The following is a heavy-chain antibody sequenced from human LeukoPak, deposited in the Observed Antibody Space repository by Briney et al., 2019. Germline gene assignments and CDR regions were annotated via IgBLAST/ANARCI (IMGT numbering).Heavy chain of an antibody. CDR1: GFTFSSYA. J-gene: IGHJ4*02. CDR3: AKDRGPYD. CDR2: ISGSSGIT. D-gene: IGHD3-10*01. Sequence: GGSLRLSCTASGFTFSSYAMSWVRQAPGKGLEWVSAISGSSGITYYADSVKGRFTISRDNSKNTVYLQMSSLRAEDTAVYYCAKDRGPYDWGQGTLVTVSS. V-gene: IGHV3-23*01.